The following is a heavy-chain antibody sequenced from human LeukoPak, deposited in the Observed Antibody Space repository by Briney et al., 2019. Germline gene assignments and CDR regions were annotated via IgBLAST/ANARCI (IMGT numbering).Heavy chain of an antibody. V-gene: IGHV4-34*01. CDR2: INHSGST. CDR1: GGSFSGYY. Sequence: SETLSLTCAVYGGSFSGYYWSWIRQPPGKGLEWIGEINHSGSTNYNPSLKSRVTISVDTSKNQFSLKLSSVTAADTAVYYCARVTYQYGMDVWGQGTTATVSS. CDR3: ARVTYQYGMDV. J-gene: IGHJ6*02. D-gene: IGHD2-2*01.